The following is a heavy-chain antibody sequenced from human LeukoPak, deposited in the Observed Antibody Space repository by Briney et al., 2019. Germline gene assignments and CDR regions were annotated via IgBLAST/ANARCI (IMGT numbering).Heavy chain of an antibody. CDR2: VSDSXGST. V-gene: IGHV3-23*01. CDR3: AKRGVVIRAVIIVGFHKEAYYFDY. D-gene: IGHD3-10*01. J-gene: IGHJ4*02. Sequence: VRQAPGXGLEWVAGVSDSXGSTNYADSVKGRFTISRDNAKNTLYLQMNRLRGEDTAVYFCAKRGVVIRAVIIVGFHKEAYYFDYWGQGALVTVSS.